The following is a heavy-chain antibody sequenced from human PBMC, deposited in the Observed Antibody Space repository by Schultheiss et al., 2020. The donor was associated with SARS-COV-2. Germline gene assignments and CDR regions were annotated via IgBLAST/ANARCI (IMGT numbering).Heavy chain of an antibody. CDR1: GYTFTSYG. CDR2: ISAYNGNT. V-gene: IGHV1-18*04. Sequence: ASVKVSCKASGYTFTSYGISWVRQAPGQGLEWMGWISAYNGNTNYAQKLQGRVTVTRDTSTSTVYMELSSLRSEDTAMYYCARQGWSPFDYWGQGTLVTVSS. D-gene: IGHD2-15*01. CDR3: ARQGWSPFDY. J-gene: IGHJ4*02.